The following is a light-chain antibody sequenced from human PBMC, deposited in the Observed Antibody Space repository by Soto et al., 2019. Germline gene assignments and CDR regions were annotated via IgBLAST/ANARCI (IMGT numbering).Light chain of an antibody. CDR1: QSISSW. CDR2: KAS. CDR3: QQFNSYSPLT. V-gene: IGKV1-5*03. J-gene: IGKJ4*01. Sequence: DLQMTQSPSTLSASVGDRVTITCRASQSISSWLAWYQQKPGKAPKLLIYKASSLESGVPSRFSGSGSGTEFTLTISSLQPDDFATYYCQQFNSYSPLTFGGGTKVEFK.